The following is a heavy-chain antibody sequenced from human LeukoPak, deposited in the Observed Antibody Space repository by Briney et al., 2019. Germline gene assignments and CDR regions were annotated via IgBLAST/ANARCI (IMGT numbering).Heavy chain of an antibody. CDR1: GGSISSYY. D-gene: IGHD3-10*01. J-gene: IGHJ4*02. Sequence: SETLSLTCTVSGGSISSYYWSWIRQPPGKGLEWIGYIYYSGSTNYNPSLKSRVTISVDTSKNQFSLELSSVTAADTAVYYCARDPGGYGSGSYYYFDYWGQGTLVTVSS. CDR2: IYYSGST. CDR3: ARDPGGYGSGSYYYFDY. V-gene: IGHV4-59*01.